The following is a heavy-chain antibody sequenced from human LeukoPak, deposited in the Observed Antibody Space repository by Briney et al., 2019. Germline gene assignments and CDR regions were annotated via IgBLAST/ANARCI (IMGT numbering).Heavy chain of an antibody. J-gene: IGHJ3*02. V-gene: IGHV4-39*01. CDR2: IYYSGST. Sequence: SETLSLTCTVSGGSISSYYWGWIRQPPGKGLEWIGSIYYSGSTYYNPSLKSRVTISVDTSKNQFSLKLSSVTAADTAVYYCARVEWFGELSPFDIWGQGTMVTVSS. D-gene: IGHD3-10*01. CDR3: ARVEWFGELSPFDI. CDR1: GGSISSYY.